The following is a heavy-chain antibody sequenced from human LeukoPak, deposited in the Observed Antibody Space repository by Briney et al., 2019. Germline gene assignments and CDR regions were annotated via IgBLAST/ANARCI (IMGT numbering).Heavy chain of an antibody. D-gene: IGHD2-2*01. CDR2: IYYSGST. J-gene: IGHJ4*02. Sequence: SETLSLTCTVSGGSISSSSYFWGWIRQPPGKGLEWIGTIYYSGSTYYNPSLKSRVTISVDTSKNQFSLKLSSVTAADTAVSYCASVGSRSTSYYFDYWGQGTLVTVSS. CDR1: GGSISSSSYF. V-gene: IGHV4-39*01. CDR3: ASVGSRSTSYYFDY.